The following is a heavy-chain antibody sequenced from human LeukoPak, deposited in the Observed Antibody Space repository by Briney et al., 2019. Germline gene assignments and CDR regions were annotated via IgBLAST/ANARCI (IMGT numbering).Heavy chain of an antibody. CDR1: GGSISSYY. V-gene: IGHV4-59*01. CDR3: AWSDGNYLVS. J-gene: IGHJ4*02. D-gene: IGHD3-3*01. Sequence: SETLSLTCTVSGGSISSYYWTWIRQPPGKGLEWIGYIDYSGSTNYNPSLKSRVTISVDTSKSQFSLKLSSVTAADTAMYYCAWSDGNYLVSWGQGTLVTVSS. CDR2: IDYSGST.